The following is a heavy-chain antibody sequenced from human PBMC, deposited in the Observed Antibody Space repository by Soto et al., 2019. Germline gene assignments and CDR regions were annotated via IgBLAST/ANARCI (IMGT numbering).Heavy chain of an antibody. Sequence: ASVKVSCKASGGTFSSYAISWVRQAPGQGLEWMGGIIPIFGTANYAQKFQGRVTITADESTSTAYMELSSLRSEDTAVYYCARERELYYYDSSGYRRGYYFDYWGQGTLVTVSS. V-gene: IGHV1-69*13. CDR1: GGTFSSYA. D-gene: IGHD3-22*01. J-gene: IGHJ4*02. CDR2: IIPIFGTA. CDR3: ARERELYYYDSSGYRRGYYFDY.